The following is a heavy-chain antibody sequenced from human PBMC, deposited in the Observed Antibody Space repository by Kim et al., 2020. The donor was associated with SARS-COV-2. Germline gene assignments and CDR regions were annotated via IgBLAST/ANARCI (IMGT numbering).Heavy chain of an antibody. D-gene: IGHD2-21*01. CDR1: GFNFTNYA. J-gene: IGHJ4*02. Sequence: GGSLRLSCTGSGFNFTNYAMTWVRQTPEKGLEWVSHISVRGESTYSADPVKGRFTIPRANSKNPLFLQMNSLRVDDTAVYYCGKAAVVSAHVAVRFCYDYWGPGTPVTVSS. CDR2: ISVRGEST. V-gene: IGHV3-23*01. CDR3: GKAAVVSAHVAVRFCYDY.